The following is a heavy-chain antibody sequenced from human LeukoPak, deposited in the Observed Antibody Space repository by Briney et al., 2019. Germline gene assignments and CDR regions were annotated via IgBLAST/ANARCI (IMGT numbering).Heavy chain of an antibody. D-gene: IGHD3-22*01. CDR1: GGSISSGDYY. Sequence: PSETLSLTCTVSGGSISSGDYYWSWIRQPPGKGLEWIGYIYYSGSTYYNPSPKSRVTISVDTSKNQFSLKLSSVTAADTAVYYCAREHDSSSYYQVDYWGQGTLVTVSS. CDR3: AREHDSSSYYQVDY. V-gene: IGHV4-30-4*08. J-gene: IGHJ4*02. CDR2: IYYSGST.